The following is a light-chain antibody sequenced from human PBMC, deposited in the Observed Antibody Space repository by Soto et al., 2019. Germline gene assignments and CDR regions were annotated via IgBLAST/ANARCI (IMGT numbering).Light chain of an antibody. Sequence: QSALTQPASVSGSPGQSITISCTGTSSDVGGYNWVAWYQQHPGKVPKLIIYEVSNRPSGVSNRFSGSKSGNTASLTISGLQAEDEAHYYCSSSSASGIHVLGGGTKLTVL. CDR1: SSDVGGYNW. V-gene: IGLV2-14*01. CDR2: EVS. CDR3: SSSSASGIHV. J-gene: IGLJ2*01.